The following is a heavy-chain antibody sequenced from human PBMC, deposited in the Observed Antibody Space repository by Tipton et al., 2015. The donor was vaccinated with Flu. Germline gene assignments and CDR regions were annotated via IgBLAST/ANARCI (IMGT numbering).Heavy chain of an antibody. J-gene: IGHJ4*02. Sequence: AASGFTFSRSALHWVRQAPGKGLEWVAVVSYDGSNKFYADSVQGRFTISRDNSKNTVYLQMNSLRGEDTAVYYCAKSTRLPPAGYGDNFDYFDSWGQGALVTVSS. CDR1: GFTFSRSA. D-gene: IGHD4-17*01. CDR3: AKSTRLPPAGYGDNFDYFDS. V-gene: IGHV3-30*18. CDR2: VSYDGSNK.